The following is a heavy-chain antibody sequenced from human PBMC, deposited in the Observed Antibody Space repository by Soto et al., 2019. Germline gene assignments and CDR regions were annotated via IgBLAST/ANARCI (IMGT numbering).Heavy chain of an antibody. D-gene: IGHD2-21*02. CDR1: GGTFSSYA. CDR3: ARDQGGGGNSGYYYGMDV. J-gene: IGHJ6*02. V-gene: IGHV1-69*12. Sequence: QVQLVQSGAEVKKPGSSVKVSCKASGGTFSSYAISWVRQAPGQGLAWMGGIIPIFGTANYAQKFQGRVTITADESTSTAYMELSSLRSEDTAVYYCARDQGGGGNSGYYYGMDVWGQGTTVTVSS. CDR2: IIPIFGTA.